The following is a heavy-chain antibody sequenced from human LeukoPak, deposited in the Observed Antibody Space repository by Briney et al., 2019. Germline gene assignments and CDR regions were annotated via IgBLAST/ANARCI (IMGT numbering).Heavy chain of an antibody. Sequence: GGSLRLSCAASGFTFSSYSMNWVRQAPGKGLEWVSSISCSSSYIYYADSVKGRFTISRDNAKSSLYLQMNSLRAEDTAVYYCAKHSSSWHYFDYWGQGTLVTVSS. V-gene: IGHV3-21*01. CDR3: AKHSSSWHYFDY. J-gene: IGHJ4*02. D-gene: IGHD6-13*01. CDR2: ISCSSSYI. CDR1: GFTFSSYS.